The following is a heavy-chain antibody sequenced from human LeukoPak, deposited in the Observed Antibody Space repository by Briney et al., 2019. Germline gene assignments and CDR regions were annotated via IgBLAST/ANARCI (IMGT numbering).Heavy chain of an antibody. Sequence: PGGSLRLSCAASGFTFSGYYMSWIRQAPGKGLEWVSYISSSSSYTNYADSVKGRFTISRDNAKNSLYLQMNSLRAEDTCVHYCARDSSASCGYYYPQGFDPWGQGTLVTVSS. D-gene: IGHD3-22*01. V-gene: IGHV3-11*05. J-gene: IGHJ5*02. CDR1: GFTFSGYY. CDR2: ISSSSSYT. CDR3: ARDSSASCGYYYPQGFDP.